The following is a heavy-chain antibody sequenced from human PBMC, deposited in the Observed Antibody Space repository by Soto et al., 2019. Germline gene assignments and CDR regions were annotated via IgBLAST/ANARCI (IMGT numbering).Heavy chain of an antibody. Sequence: SVKVSCKASGDTDTNYVISWVRQAPGQGLEWMGGIFPKFGTTYSAQKLQDRLTITADESTSTVYMQLSSLRLDDTAVYYCEAEMTFGKLSVDWGQWTAVTGS. CDR3: EAEMTFGKLSVD. J-gene: IGHJ6*02. CDR2: IFPKFGTT. CDR1: GDTDTNYV. D-gene: IGHD3-16*02. V-gene: IGHV1-69*13.